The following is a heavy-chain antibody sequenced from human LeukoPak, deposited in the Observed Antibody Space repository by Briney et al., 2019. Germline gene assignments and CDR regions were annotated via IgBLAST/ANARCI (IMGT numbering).Heavy chain of an antibody. CDR3: VKGGVYSYGYHPFDY. Sequence: GGSLRLSCAASGFTFSSYAMSWVRQAPGKGLEWVSAISGSGGSTYYADSVKGRFTISRDNSKNTLYLQMNSLRAEDTAVYYCVKGGVYSYGYHPFDYWGQGTLVTVSS. V-gene: IGHV3-23*01. CDR1: GFTFSSYA. J-gene: IGHJ4*02. CDR2: ISGSGGST. D-gene: IGHD5-18*01.